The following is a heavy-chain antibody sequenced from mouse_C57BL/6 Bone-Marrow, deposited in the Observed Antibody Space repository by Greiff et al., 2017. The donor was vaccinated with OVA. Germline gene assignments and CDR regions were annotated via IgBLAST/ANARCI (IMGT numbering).Heavy chain of an antibody. CDR3: ARGYYYGSRGY. Sequence: VQLQQSGPELVKPGASVKISCKASGYAFSSSWLTWVKQRPGKGLEWIGRIYPGDGDTNYNGKFKGKATLTADKSSSTAYMQLSSLTSEDSAVYFCARGYYYGSRGYWGKGTTLTVSS. CDR1: GYAFSSSW. CDR2: IYPGDGDT. J-gene: IGHJ2*01. D-gene: IGHD1-1*01. V-gene: IGHV1-82*01.